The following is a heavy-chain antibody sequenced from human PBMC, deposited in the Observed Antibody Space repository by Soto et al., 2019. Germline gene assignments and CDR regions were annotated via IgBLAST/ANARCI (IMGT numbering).Heavy chain of an antibody. V-gene: IGHV4-31*03. CDR2: IYYSGST. CDR1: GGSISSGGYY. CDR3: ARDPGSYMVRGVIISGWFDP. Sequence: SETLSLTCTVSGGSISSGGYYWSWIRQHPGKGLEWIRYIYYSGSTYYNPSLKSRVTISVDTSKNQFSLKLSSVTAADTAVYYCARDPGSYMVRGVIISGWFDPWGQGTLVTVSS. D-gene: IGHD3-10*01. J-gene: IGHJ5*02.